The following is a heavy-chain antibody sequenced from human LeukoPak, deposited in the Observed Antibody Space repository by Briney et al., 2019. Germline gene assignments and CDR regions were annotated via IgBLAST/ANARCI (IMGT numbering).Heavy chain of an antibody. D-gene: IGHD1-20*01. CDR3: ARDPVTGTTNFDY. J-gene: IGHJ4*02. Sequence: ASVKLLCNSSGHTFTGYYMLWVRQPRGQGLEWMRWINPNSGGTNYAQKFHGRVSMTRDTSISTAYMELSRVRSDDTAVYYCARDPVTGTTNFDYWGQGTLVAVSS. CDR2: INPNSGGT. CDR1: GHTFTGYY. V-gene: IGHV1-2*02.